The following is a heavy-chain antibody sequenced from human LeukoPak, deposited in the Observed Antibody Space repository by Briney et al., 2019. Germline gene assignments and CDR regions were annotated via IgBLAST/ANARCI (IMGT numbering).Heavy chain of an antibody. J-gene: IGHJ6*02. D-gene: IGHD2-2*01. CDR2: IKQDGNEK. CDR3: AKDIAAVVPAASLYGMDV. CDR1: GFTFNNYW. Sequence: GGSLRLSCAASGFTFNNYWMTWVRQAPGKGLAWVANIKQDGNEKYYVDSVKGRFTISRDNAKNSLYLQMNSLRAEDTAVYYCAKDIAAVVPAASLYGMDVWGQGTTVTVSS. V-gene: IGHV3-7*01.